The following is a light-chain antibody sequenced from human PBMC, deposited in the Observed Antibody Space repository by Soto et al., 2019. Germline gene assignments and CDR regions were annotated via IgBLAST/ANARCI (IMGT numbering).Light chain of an antibody. Sequence: QAVVTQEPSFSVSPGGTVTLTFGLNSGSVSTRHYPSWYQQTPGQAPRTLIYITNTRSSGVPDRFSGSILGSKAALTITGAQADDESDYYCVLYMGSGIWVFGGGTKVTVL. CDR2: ITN. J-gene: IGLJ3*02. CDR1: SGSVSTRHY. CDR3: VLYMGSGIWV. V-gene: IGLV8-61*01.